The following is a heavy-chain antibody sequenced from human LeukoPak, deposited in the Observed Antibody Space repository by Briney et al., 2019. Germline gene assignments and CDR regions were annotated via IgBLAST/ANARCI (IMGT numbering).Heavy chain of an antibody. CDR3: ARDGSAPYCSGGSCYSNALDY. D-gene: IGHD2-15*01. CDR1: GGSFSGYY. CDR2: INHSGST. J-gene: IGHJ4*02. Sequence: SETLSLTCAVYGGSFSGYYWSWIRQPPGKGLEWIGEINHSGSTNYNPSLKSRVTISVDTSKNQFSLKLSSVTAADTAVYYCARDGSAPYCSGGSCYSNALDYWGQGTLVTVSS. V-gene: IGHV4-34*01.